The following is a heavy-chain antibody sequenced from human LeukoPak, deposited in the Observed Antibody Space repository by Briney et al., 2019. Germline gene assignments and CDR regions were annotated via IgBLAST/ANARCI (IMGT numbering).Heavy chain of an antibody. CDR2: ISYDGSNK. J-gene: IGHJ4*02. CDR1: GFTFSSYG. CDR3: AKDLAVFGGLDY. D-gene: IGHD3-3*01. Sequence: GGPLRLSCAASGFTFSSYGMHWVRQAPGKGLEWVAVISYDGSNKYYADSVKGRFTISRDNSKNTLYLQMNSLRAEDTAVYYCAKDLAVFGGLDYWGQGTLVTVSS. V-gene: IGHV3-30*18.